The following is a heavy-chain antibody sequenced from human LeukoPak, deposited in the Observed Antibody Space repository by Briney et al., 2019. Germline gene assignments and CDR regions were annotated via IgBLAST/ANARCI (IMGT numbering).Heavy chain of an antibody. D-gene: IGHD3-3*01. J-gene: IGHJ4*02. CDR2: INWNGGST. Sequence: GGSLRLSCAASGFTFDDYGMSWVRQAPGKGLEWVSGINWNGGSTGYADSVKGRFTISRDNAKNSLYLQMNSLRAEDTALYYCARLSALGYDFWSGYHGYYFDYWGQGTLVTVSS. CDR1: GFTFDDYG. V-gene: IGHV3-20*04. CDR3: ARLSALGYDFWSGYHGYYFDY.